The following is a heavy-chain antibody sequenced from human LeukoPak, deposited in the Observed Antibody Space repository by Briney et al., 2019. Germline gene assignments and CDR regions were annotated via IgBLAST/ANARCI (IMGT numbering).Heavy chain of an antibody. CDR3: ARTYYDFWSGYYTPFDY. Sequence: EASVKVSCKASGYTFTSYDINWVRQATGQGLEWMGWMNPNSGNTGYAQKFQGRATITRNTSISTAYMELSSLRSEDTAVYYCARTYYDFWSGYYTPFDYWGQGTLVTVSS. CDR2: MNPNSGNT. D-gene: IGHD3-3*01. J-gene: IGHJ4*02. V-gene: IGHV1-8*03. CDR1: GYTFTSYD.